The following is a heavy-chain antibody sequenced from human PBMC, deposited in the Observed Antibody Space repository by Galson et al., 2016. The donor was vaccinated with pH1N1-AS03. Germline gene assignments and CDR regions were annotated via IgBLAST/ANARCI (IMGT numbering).Heavy chain of an antibody. CDR3: VRDIYGDPLGE. CDR2: TYLRSTWYH. J-gene: IGHJ4*02. CDR1: GDSVLSDSAA. Sequence: CAISGDSVLSDSAAWNWVRQSPSRGLEWLGRTYLRSTWYHDYAESMKSRIIINADTSKNQFSLLLNSVTPEDTAVYYCVRDIYGDPLGEWGQGTLVTVSS. V-gene: IGHV6-1*01. D-gene: IGHD4-17*01.